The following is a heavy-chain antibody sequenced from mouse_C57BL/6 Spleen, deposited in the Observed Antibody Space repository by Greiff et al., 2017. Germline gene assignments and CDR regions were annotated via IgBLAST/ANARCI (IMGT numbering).Heavy chain of an antibody. J-gene: IGHJ4*01. CDR3: ARGRGHYGPYYYAMEY. V-gene: IGHV1-69*01. CDR1: GYTFTSYW. D-gene: IGHD1-2*01. Sequence: QVQLQQPGAELVMPGASVKLSCKASGYTFTSYWMHWVKQRPGQGLEWIGEIDPSDSYTNYNQKFKGKSTLTVDKSSSTAYMQLSSLTSEDSAVYYCARGRGHYGPYYYAMEYWGKGTSVTV. CDR2: IDPSDSYT.